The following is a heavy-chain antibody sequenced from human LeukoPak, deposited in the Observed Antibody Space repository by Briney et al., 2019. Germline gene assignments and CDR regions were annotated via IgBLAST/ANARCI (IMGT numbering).Heavy chain of an antibody. CDR1: GDSISTYY. CDR2: IDYSGST. Sequence: SETLSLTCTVSGDSISTYYWSWIRQPPGKGLEWIGYIDYSGSTAYNPSLNGRVDVSLDASKNQFSLKLRYVTAADTAVDYCARLNGGNWGPGILVTVSS. D-gene: IGHD4-23*01. J-gene: IGHJ4*02. V-gene: IGHV4-59*08. CDR3: ARLNGGN.